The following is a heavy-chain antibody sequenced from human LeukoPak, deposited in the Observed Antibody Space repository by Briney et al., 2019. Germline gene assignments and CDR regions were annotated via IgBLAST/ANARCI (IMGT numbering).Heavy chain of an antibody. Sequence: GGSLRLSCAASGFTFSSYWMHWVRHAPGKGLVWLSRINTDGSNTRYEDTVKGRFTISRDNAKNTLYLQMNSLRAEDTAVYYCARDGYRTSQGAFDLWGQGTMVTVSS. V-gene: IGHV3-74*01. CDR3: ARDGYRTSQGAFDL. CDR1: GFTFSSYW. D-gene: IGHD5-12*01. J-gene: IGHJ3*01. CDR2: INTDGSNT.